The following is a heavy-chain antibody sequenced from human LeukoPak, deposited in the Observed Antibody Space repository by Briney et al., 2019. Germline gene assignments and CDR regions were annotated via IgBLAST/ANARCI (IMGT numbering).Heavy chain of an antibody. CDR2: ISWDGGST. CDR3: AKDMGSDYYYYGMDV. J-gene: IGHJ6*02. Sequence: GGSLRLSCAASGFTFDDYTMHWVRQAPGKGLEWVSLISWDGGSTYYADSVKGRFTISRDNSKNSLYLQMNSLRTEDTALYYCAKDMGSDYYYYGMDVWGQRTTVTVSS. D-gene: IGHD1-26*01. V-gene: IGHV3-43*01. CDR1: GFTFDDYT.